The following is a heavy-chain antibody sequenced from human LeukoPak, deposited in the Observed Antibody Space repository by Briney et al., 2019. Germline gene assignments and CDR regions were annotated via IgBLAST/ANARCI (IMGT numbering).Heavy chain of an antibody. Sequence: GGSLRLSCAASGFTFSSYGMHWVRQAPGKGLEWVAVISYDGSNKYYADSVKGRFTISRDNSKDTLYLQMNSLRAEDTAVYYCAKGFENSGGFDHWGQGTLVTVPS. CDR1: GFTFSSYG. D-gene: IGHD2-21*01. CDR3: AKGFENSGGFDH. V-gene: IGHV3-30*18. CDR2: ISYDGSNK. J-gene: IGHJ4*02.